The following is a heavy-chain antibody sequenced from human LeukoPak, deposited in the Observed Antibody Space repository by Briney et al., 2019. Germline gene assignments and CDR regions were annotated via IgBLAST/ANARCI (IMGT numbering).Heavy chain of an antibody. CDR3: ARDLGDNGGYFDY. CDR1: GGSFSGYY. CDR2: INHSGST. Sequence: SETLSLTCAVYGGSFSGYYWSWIRQPPGKGLEWIGEINHSGSTNYNPSLKSRVTISVDTSKNQFSLKLSSVTAADTAVYYCARDLGDNGGYFDYWGQGTLVTVSS. V-gene: IGHV4-34*01. D-gene: IGHD4-23*01. J-gene: IGHJ4*02.